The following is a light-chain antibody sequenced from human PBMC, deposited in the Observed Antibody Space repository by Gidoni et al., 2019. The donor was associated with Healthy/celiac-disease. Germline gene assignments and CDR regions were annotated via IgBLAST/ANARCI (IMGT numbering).Light chain of an antibody. J-gene: IGKJ1*01. Sequence: DIQLTQSPSFLSASVGDRVTITCRASQGISSYLAWYQQKPGKAPKLLIYAASTLQSGVPSRFSCSGSGTELTLTISSLQPEDFATYYCLQLNSYPWTFGQGTTVEIK. V-gene: IGKV1-9*01. CDR1: QGISSY. CDR2: AAS. CDR3: LQLNSYPWT.